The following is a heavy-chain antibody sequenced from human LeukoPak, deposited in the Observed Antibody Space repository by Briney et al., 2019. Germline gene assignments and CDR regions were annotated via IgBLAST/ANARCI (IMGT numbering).Heavy chain of an antibody. J-gene: IGHJ4*02. CDR2: IYYSGST. V-gene: IGHV4-59*01. CDR3: ARDFLDFDWLLFDY. D-gene: IGHD3-9*01. CDR1: GGSISSYY. Sequence: SETLSLTCTVSGGSISSYYWSWIRQPPGKGLEWIGYIYYSGSTNYNPSLKSRVTISVDTSKNRFSLKLSSVTAADTAVYYCARDFLDFDWLLFDYWGQGTLVTVSS.